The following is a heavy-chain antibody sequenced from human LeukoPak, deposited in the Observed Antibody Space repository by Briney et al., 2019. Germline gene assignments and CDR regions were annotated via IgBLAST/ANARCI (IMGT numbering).Heavy chain of an antibody. J-gene: IGHJ4*02. Sequence: ASVKVSCKASGYTFTGYYMHWMRQAPGQGLEWMGWINPNSGGTNYAQKFQGRVTMTRDTSISTAYMELSRLRSDDTAVYYCARAVAAAGTRGRQDYWGQGTLVTVSS. CDR3: ARAVAAAGTRGRQDY. V-gene: IGHV1-2*02. CDR1: GYTFTGYY. CDR2: INPNSGGT. D-gene: IGHD6-13*01.